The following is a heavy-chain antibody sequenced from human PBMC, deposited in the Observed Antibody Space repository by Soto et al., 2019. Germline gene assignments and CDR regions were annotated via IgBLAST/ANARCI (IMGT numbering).Heavy chain of an antibody. J-gene: IGHJ4*02. CDR1: GFSFSTYN. D-gene: IGHD1-26*01. Sequence: EVQVVESGGGLVKPGGSLRRSCATSGFSFSTYNMNWVRQAPGKGLEWVSSINGRSNYKYYTDSLKGRFAISRDNPKNSLYLQMDSLRVEDTAVYYCVREDGLVGSNSAFDYWGQGTLVTVSS. CDR3: VREDGLVGSNSAFDY. V-gene: IGHV3-21*02. CDR2: INGRSNYK.